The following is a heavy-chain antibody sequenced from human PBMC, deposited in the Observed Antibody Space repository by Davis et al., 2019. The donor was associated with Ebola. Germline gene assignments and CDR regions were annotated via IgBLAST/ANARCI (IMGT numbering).Heavy chain of an antibody. J-gene: IGHJ3*01. V-gene: IGHV5-51*01. CDR3: ARGPTVVIPAATADAFDV. D-gene: IGHD2-15*01. CDR1: GYSFTSYW. Sequence: GESLKISCKGSGYSFTSYWIGWVRQMPGKGLEWMGIIYPYDSDAKYSPSFQGQVTISADKSINTAYLQWHSLQASDTAIYYCARGPTVVIPAATADAFDVWGQGTLVTVSS. CDR2: IYPYDSDA.